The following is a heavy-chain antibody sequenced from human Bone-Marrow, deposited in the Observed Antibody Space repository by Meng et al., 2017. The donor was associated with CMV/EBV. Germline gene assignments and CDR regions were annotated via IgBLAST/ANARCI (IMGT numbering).Heavy chain of an antibody. CDR2: INHSGST. J-gene: IGHJ5*02. CDR1: GGSISSYY. D-gene: IGHD3-10*01. Sequence: SETLSLTCTVSGGSISSYYWSWIRQPPGKGLEWIGEINHSGSTNYNPSLKSRVTISVDTSKNQFSLKLSSVTAADTAVYYCARGNVLLWFGELPKGGWFDPWGQGTLVTVSS. V-gene: IGHV4-34*01. CDR3: ARGNVLLWFGELPKGGWFDP.